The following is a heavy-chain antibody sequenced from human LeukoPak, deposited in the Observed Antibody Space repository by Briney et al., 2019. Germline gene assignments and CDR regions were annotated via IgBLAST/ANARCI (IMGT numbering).Heavy chain of an antibody. CDR2: INPNGGGA. CDR3: ARGIDYGIDY. CDR1: GYTFTTYW. V-gene: IGHV1-46*01. D-gene: IGHD4-17*01. J-gene: IGHJ4*02. Sequence: ASVKVSCKASGYTFTTYWMHWVQQAPGQGLEWIGIINPNGGGATYAQKFQGRVTMTRDTSTTTIYMELSSLRSEDTAVYYCARGIDYGIDYWGQGPLVTVSS.